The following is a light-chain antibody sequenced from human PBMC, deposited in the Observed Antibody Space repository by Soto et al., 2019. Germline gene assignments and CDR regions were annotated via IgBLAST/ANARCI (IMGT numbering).Light chain of an antibody. CDR2: YDS. Sequence: SYELTQPPSVSVAPGKTARITCGGNNIGSKSVHWYQQKPGQAPVLVIYYDSDRPSGIPERFSGSNSENTATLTISRFEAGDEADYYCQVWDSSSDHVVFGGGTKLTVL. V-gene: IGLV3-21*04. CDR3: QVWDSSSDHVV. CDR1: NIGSKS. J-gene: IGLJ2*01.